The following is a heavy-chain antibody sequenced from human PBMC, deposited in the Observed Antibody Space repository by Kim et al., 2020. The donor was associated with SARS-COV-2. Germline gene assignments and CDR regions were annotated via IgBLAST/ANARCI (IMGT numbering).Heavy chain of an antibody. V-gene: IGHV3-33*06. Sequence: GKGIVTIARDNSKNTVYLQMHSLRAEDTAVYYCAKVGSAYCGGSCPIDYWGQGTLVTVSS. D-gene: IGHD2-21*01. J-gene: IGHJ4*02. CDR3: AKVGSAYCGGSCPIDY.